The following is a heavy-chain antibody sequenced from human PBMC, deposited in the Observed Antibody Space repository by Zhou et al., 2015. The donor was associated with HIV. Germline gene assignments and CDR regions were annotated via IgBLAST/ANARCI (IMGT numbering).Heavy chain of an antibody. V-gene: IGHV3-33*01. CDR1: GFIFRTYG. CDR2: IWYDGSKE. Sequence: QVQLVESGGGVVQPGRSLRLSCASSGFIFRTYGMHWLRQAPGKGLEWVAIIWYDGSKEYYADSVKGRFTISRDNSKNILYLQMNSLRAEDTAVYYCAREALPQTSTAARLGFDNWGQGTLVTVSS. J-gene: IGHJ4*02. CDR3: AREALPQTSTAARLGFDN. D-gene: IGHD6-6*01.